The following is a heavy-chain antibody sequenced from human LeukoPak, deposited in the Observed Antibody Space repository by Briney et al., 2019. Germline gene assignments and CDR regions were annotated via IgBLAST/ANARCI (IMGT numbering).Heavy chain of an antibody. CDR1: GGSISSGGYS. V-gene: IGHV4-30-2*01. Sequence: PSETLSLTCAVSGGSISSGGYSWSWIRQPPGKGLEWIGYIYHSGSTYYNPSLKSRVTISVDRSKNQFSLKLSSVTAADTAVYYCARVDYYDSSGYYQYNWFDPWGQGTLVTVSS. J-gene: IGHJ5*02. CDR3: ARVDYYDSSGYYQYNWFDP. D-gene: IGHD3-22*01. CDR2: IYHSGST.